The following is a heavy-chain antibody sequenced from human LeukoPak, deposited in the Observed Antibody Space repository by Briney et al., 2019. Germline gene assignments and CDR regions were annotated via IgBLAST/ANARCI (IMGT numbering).Heavy chain of an antibody. J-gene: IGHJ4*02. CDR3: ARDEAAAGTELSH. Sequence: SETLSLTCTVSGGSISSGSYYWSWIRQPAGKGLEWIGRIYTSGSTNYNPSLKSRVTISVDSSKNQFSLKLSSVTAADTAVYYCARDEAAAGTELSHWGQGTLVTVSS. D-gene: IGHD6-13*01. CDR2: IYTSGST. V-gene: IGHV4-61*02. CDR1: GGSISSGSYY.